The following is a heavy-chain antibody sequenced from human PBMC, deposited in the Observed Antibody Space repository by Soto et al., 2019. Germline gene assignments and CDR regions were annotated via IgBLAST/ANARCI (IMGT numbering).Heavy chain of an antibody. Sequence: GGSLRLSCAASGFTFSSYWMHWVRQAPGKGLVWVSRINSDGSSTSYADSVKGRFTISRDNAKNTLYLQMNSLRAEDTAVYYCARVPNTVMFDYWGQGTLVTVSS. CDR1: GFTFSSYW. CDR3: ARVPNTVMFDY. D-gene: IGHD5-18*01. CDR2: INSDGSST. V-gene: IGHV3-74*01. J-gene: IGHJ4*02.